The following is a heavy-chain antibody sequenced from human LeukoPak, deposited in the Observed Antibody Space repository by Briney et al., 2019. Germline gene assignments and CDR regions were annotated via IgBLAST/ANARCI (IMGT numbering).Heavy chain of an antibody. V-gene: IGHV4-59*01. Sequence: PWETLSLTCTVSGGSISSYYWSWIRQPPGKGLEWVWYIYYSGSTNYNPSLKSRGTISVDTSKNQFSLKLSSVTAADTAVYYCARAQTYYDILTGYYKGNYYFDYGGQGTLVTVSS. J-gene: IGHJ4*02. CDR2: IYYSGST. CDR3: ARAQTYYDILTGYYKGNYYFDY. D-gene: IGHD3-9*01. CDR1: GGSISSYY.